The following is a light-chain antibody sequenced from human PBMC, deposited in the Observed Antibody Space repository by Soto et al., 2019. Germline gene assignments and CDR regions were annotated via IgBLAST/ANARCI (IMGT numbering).Light chain of an antibody. CDR3: QQYNHWPPLS. J-gene: IGKJ4*01. CDR2: GAS. Sequence: EVVMTQSPATLSVFPGERATLSCRASETVHSNLAWYQQKPGQAPRLLISGASTRATGIPARFSGSGSGTEYILTISSMQYEDFVVYYCQQYNHWPPLSFGEGTKVEF. CDR1: ETVHSN. V-gene: IGKV3-15*01.